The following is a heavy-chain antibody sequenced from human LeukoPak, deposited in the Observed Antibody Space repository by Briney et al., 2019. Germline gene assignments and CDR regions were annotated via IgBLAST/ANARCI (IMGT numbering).Heavy chain of an antibody. CDR3: ARVYDFWSGYYLDY. J-gene: IGHJ4*02. D-gene: IGHD3-3*01. CDR2: IYSGGST. Sequence: RGSLRLSCAASGFTVSSNYMSWVRQAPGKGLEWVSVIYSGGSTYYADSVKGRFTISRDNSKNTLYLQMNSLRAEDTAVYYCARVYDFWSGYYLDYWGQGTLVTVSS. V-gene: IGHV3-66*02. CDR1: GFTVSSNY.